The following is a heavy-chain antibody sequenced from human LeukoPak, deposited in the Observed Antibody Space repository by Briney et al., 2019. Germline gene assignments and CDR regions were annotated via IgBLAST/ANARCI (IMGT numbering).Heavy chain of an antibody. Sequence: GGSLRLSCAASGFTFSSYGMHWVRQAPGKGLEWVAFIRYDGSNKYYADSVKGRFTISRDNSKNTLYLQMNSLRAEDTAVYYCAKATSYYYYYYMDVWGKGTTVTISS. CDR1: GFTFSSYG. V-gene: IGHV3-30*02. J-gene: IGHJ6*03. CDR3: AKATSYYYYYYMDV. CDR2: IRYDGSNK. D-gene: IGHD2-2*01.